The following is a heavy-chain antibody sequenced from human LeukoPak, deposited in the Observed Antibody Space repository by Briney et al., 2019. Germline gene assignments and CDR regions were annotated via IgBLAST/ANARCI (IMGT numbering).Heavy chain of an antibody. CDR2: ISSNGGST. D-gene: IGHD3-10*01. V-gene: IGHV3-64D*06. CDR3: VKDARGYFAY. J-gene: IGHJ4*02. CDR1: GFTFSTYA. Sequence: GSLLLSFSASGFTFSTYAIHWVRQAPGKALQSVSAISSNGGSTYYADSVQGRFTISRDNSKNTLYLQMSSLRAEDTAVYYCVKDARGYFAYWRQGTLV.